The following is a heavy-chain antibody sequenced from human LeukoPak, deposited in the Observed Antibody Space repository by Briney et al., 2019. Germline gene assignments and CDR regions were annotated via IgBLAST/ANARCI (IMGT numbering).Heavy chain of an antibody. V-gene: IGHV3-30*04. CDR1: GFTFSSYA. CDR3: AKGIAAAGTFFEYGMDV. CDR2: ISYDGSNK. D-gene: IGHD6-13*01. J-gene: IGHJ6*02. Sequence: GGSLRLSCAASGFTFSSYAMHWVRQAPGKGLEWVAVISYDGSNKYYADSVKGRFTISRDNSKNTLYLQMNSLRAEDTAVYYCAKGIAAAGTFFEYGMDVWGQGTTVTVSS.